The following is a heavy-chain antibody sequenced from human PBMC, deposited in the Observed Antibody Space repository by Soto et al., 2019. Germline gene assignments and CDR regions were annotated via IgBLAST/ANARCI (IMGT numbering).Heavy chain of an antibody. J-gene: IGHJ4*01. CDR3: ARVSAMSAYDY. D-gene: IGHD5-18*01. Sequence: PSETLSLTCTVSGGSVSSGSYYWSWIRQPPGKGLEWIAYIYYSGSTNYNPSLKSRVTISVDTSKNQFSLKLSSVTAADTAVYYCARVSAMSAYDYCGHGTRVTVSS. CDR2: IYYSGST. V-gene: IGHV4-61*01. CDR1: GGSVSSGSYY.